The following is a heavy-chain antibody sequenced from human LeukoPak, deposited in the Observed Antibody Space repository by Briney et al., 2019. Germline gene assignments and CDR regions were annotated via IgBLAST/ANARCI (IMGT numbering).Heavy chain of an antibody. CDR2: IIPIFGTA. V-gene: IGHV1-69*01. J-gene: IGHJ4*01. D-gene: IGHD5-12*01. CDR3: ATTHLKRGYSGYDILY. CDR1: GGTFSSYA. Sequence: GASVKVSCKASGGTFSSYAISWVRQAPGQGLEWMGGIIPIFGTANYAQKFQGRVTITADESTSTAYMELSSLRSEDTAVYYCATTHLKRGYSGYDILYWGHGTLVTVSS.